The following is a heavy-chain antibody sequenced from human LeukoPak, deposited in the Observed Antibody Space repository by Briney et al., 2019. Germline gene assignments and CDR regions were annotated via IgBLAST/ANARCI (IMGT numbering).Heavy chain of an antibody. Sequence: GESLKISCKGSGYSFTSYWIGWVRQMPGKGLEWMGIIYPGDSDTRYSPSSQGQVTISADKSISTAYLQWSSLKASDTAMYYCARSAPTAYYGSGRGIGFDPWGQGTLVTVSS. V-gene: IGHV5-51*01. CDR1: GYSFTSYW. D-gene: IGHD3-10*01. CDR2: IYPGDSDT. CDR3: ARSAPTAYYGSGRGIGFDP. J-gene: IGHJ5*02.